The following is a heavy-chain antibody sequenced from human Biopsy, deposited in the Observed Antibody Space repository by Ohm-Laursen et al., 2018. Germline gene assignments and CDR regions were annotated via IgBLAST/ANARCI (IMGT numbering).Heavy chain of an antibody. CDR3: VRGVDYYDPYHYYALDV. Sequence: PSDTLSLTCAVYGESFNGYYWSWIRQTPGKGLEWIGEINHSGRTNYNPSLKSRVTISVDTSKYQFSLKVRSVTAADTAVYYCVRGVDYYDPYHYYALDVWGQGTTVTVSS. V-gene: IGHV4-34*01. CDR1: GESFNGYY. D-gene: IGHD3-22*01. J-gene: IGHJ6*02. CDR2: INHSGRT.